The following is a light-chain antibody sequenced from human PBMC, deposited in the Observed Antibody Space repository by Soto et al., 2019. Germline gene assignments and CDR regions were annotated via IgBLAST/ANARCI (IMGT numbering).Light chain of an antibody. CDR2: AAS. CDR1: QSVTTY. V-gene: IGKV1-39*01. J-gene: IGKJ4*01. Sequence: DFQMTQSPSSLSASVGDRVTITCRASQSVTTYLNWYQQRPGKAPNLLIYAASNLQNGVPSRFKGSGSGTDFTLTISGLQPDDSATYFCQQTYSIPPLTFGGGTKVQIK. CDR3: QQTYSIPPLT.